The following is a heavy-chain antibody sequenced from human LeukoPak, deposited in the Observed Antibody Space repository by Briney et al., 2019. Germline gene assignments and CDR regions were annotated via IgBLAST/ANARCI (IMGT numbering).Heavy chain of an antibody. D-gene: IGHD5-24*01. CDR2: ISSSGSTI. Sequence: GGSLRLSCAASGFTFSSYEMNWVRQAPGKGLEWVSYISSSGSTIYYADSVKGRFTISRDNSKNTLYLQMNSVRAEDTAVYYCAKSRDGYNFGSRSLGGGELDPWGQGTLVTVSS. V-gene: IGHV3-48*03. CDR1: GFTFSSYE. J-gene: IGHJ5*02. CDR3: AKSRDGYNFGSRSLGGGELDP.